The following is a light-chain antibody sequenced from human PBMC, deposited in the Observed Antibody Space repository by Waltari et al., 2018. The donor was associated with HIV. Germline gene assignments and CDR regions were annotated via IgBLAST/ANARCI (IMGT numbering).Light chain of an antibody. CDR2: EVT. CDR1: SSDIGSYDR. J-gene: IGLJ1*01. Sequence: QSALTQPPSVSGSPGQSVTISCTGTSSDIGSYDRVSWYQQPPGTAPKLIIYEVTNRPSGVPDRFSGSKSGNTASLIISGLLAEDEADYYCSLHRSSDSYYVFGSGTTVTVL. CDR3: SLHRSSDSYYV. V-gene: IGLV2-18*01.